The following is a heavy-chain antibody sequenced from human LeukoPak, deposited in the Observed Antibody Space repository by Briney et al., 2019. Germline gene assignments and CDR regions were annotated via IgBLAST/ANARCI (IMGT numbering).Heavy chain of an antibody. CDR1: GGSFSGYY. CDR3: ARDGAMGDYYGSGSYYDYYFDY. J-gene: IGHJ4*02. Sequence: SETLSLTCAVYGGSFSGYYWSWIRQPPGKGLEWIGEINHSGSTNYNPSLKSRVTISVDTSKNRFSLKLSSVTAADTAVYYCARDGAMGDYYGSGSYYDYYFDYWGQGTLVTVSS. V-gene: IGHV4-34*01. D-gene: IGHD3-10*01. CDR2: INHSGST.